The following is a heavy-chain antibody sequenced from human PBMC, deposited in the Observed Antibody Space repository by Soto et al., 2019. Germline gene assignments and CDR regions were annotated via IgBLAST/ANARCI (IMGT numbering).Heavy chain of an antibody. CDR1: GFTFTSSA. CDR3: AAVERDYDFWSGYYLTAFDI. Sequence: ASVKVSCKASGFTFTSSAVQWVRQTRGQRLELIGWIVAGSGNTNYAQKFQERVTITRDMSTSTAYMELSSLRSEDTAVYYCAAVERDYDFWSGYYLTAFDIWGQGTMVTVSS. CDR2: IVAGSGNT. V-gene: IGHV1-58*01. D-gene: IGHD3-3*01. J-gene: IGHJ3*02.